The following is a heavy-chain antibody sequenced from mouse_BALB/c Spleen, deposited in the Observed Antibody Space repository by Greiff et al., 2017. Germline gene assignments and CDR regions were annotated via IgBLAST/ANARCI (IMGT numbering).Heavy chain of an antibody. CDR3: ARGGFITTATGAMDY. CDR2: ISSGGST. Sequence: EVPLVESGGGLVKPGGSLKLSCAASGFTFSSYAMSLVRQTPEKSLDGVASISSGGSTYYPDSVKGLFTISRDNARNILYLQMSSLRSEDTAMDYCARGGFITTATGAMDYWGQGTSVTVSS. V-gene: IGHV5-6-5*01. CDR1: GFTFSSYA. D-gene: IGHD1-2*01. J-gene: IGHJ4*01.